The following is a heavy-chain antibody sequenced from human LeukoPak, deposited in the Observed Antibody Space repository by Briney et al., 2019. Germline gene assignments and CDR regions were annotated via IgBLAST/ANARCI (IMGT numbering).Heavy chain of an antibody. CDR3: AKYRGRVPPDY. V-gene: IGHV3-7*03. D-gene: IGHD5-12*01. Sequence: PGGSLRLSCEGSEFSFSSYWMSWVRQAPGKGLEWVAKIKQDGSEKYYVDSVKGRFTISRDNAKKSMYLTMNSLRAEDTAVYYCAKYRGRVPPDYWGQGTLVTVSS. CDR1: EFSFSSYW. CDR2: IKQDGSEK. J-gene: IGHJ4*02.